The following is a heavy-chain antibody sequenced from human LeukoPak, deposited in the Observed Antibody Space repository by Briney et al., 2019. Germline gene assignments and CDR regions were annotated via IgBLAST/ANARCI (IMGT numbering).Heavy chain of an antibody. CDR2: ISYDGSNK. CDR1: GLTFSSYG. CDR3: AKEDDYGSGYDY. D-gene: IGHD3-10*01. V-gene: IGHV3-30*18. Sequence: GASLRLSCAASGLTFSSYGMHWVRQAPGKGLGWVAVISYDGSNKYYADSVKGRFTISRDNPKNTLYLQMNSLRAEDTAVYYCAKEDDYGSGYDYWGQGTLVTVSS. J-gene: IGHJ4*02.